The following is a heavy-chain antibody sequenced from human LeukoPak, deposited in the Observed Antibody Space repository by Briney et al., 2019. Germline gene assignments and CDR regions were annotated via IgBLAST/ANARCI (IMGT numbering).Heavy chain of an antibody. D-gene: IGHD5-18*01. CDR1: GFFISSGHY. CDR2: VYQSGTT. CDR3: ARIFIRNGYSSYFDC. J-gene: IGHJ4*02. V-gene: IGHV4-38-2*02. Sequence: SETLSLTCTVSGFFISSGHYWGWVRQPPGAGLEWIRSVYQSGTTYYNPSLKSRVTTSVDMSKNQFSLRLRPVTAADTAVYYCARIFIRNGYSSYFDCWGQGTLVTVSS.